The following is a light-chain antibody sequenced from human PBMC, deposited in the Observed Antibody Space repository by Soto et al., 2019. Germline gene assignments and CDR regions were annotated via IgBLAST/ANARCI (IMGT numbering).Light chain of an antibody. Sequence: EIVLTQSPGTLSLSPGERASLSCRASQSVSSNYLAWFQQKPGQAPRLLIYGVSTRATGIPARFSGRGSGTEFTLTISSLQSEDFAVYYCQQYNNWPQTFGQGTKVDIK. V-gene: IGKV3-15*01. CDR2: GVS. CDR1: QSVSSN. J-gene: IGKJ1*01. CDR3: QQYNNWPQT.